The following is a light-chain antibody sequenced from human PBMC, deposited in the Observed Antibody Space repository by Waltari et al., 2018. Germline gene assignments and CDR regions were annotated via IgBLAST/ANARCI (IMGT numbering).Light chain of an antibody. CDR1: NSNVGSYNL. V-gene: IGLV2-23*03. CDR3: CSTVGSSVF. CDR2: EGN. Sequence: QSALTQPASVSGSPGQSITISCTGFNSNVGSYNLVSWYQKHPGKAPKLLIYEGNRRPSRVSNRFSGSKSDNTASLTLSGLQAEDEADYYCCSTVGSSVFFGGGTKLTVL. J-gene: IGLJ2*01.